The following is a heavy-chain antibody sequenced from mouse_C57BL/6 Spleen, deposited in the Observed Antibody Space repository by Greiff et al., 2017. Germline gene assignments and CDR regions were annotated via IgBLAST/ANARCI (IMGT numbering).Heavy chain of an antibody. D-gene: IGHD3-2*02. Sequence: VQLQQSGAELVRPGTSVKVSCKASGYAFTNYLIEWVKQRPGQGLEWIGVINPGSGGTNYNEKLKGKATLTEDKSSSTAYMQLSSLTSEDSAVYFCARVSGQLRCGWGQSTTLTVST. CDR2: INPGSGGT. CDR1: GYAFTNYL. J-gene: IGHJ2*01. V-gene: IGHV1-54*01. CDR3: ARVSGQLRCG.